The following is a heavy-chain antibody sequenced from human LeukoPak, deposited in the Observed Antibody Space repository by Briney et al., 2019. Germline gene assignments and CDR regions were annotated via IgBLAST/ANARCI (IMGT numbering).Heavy chain of an antibody. V-gene: IGHV3-23*01. J-gene: IGHJ5*02. CDR1: GFTFSSYG. CDR2: ISGSGGST. Sequence: PGGTLRLSCAASGFTFSSYGMNWVRQAPGKGLEWVSAISGSGGSTYYADSVKGRFTISRDNSKNTLYLQMNSLRAEDTAVYYCTRPRGTGTTGDWFDPWGQGTLVTVSS. D-gene: IGHD1-1*01. CDR3: TRPRGTGTTGDWFDP.